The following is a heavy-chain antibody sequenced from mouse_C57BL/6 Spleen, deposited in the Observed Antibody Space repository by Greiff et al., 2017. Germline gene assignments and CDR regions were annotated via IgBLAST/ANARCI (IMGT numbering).Heavy chain of an antibody. CDR3: TRWLLSWYFDV. CDR2: IDPETGGT. CDR1: GYTFTDYE. D-gene: IGHD2-3*01. V-gene: IGHV1-15*01. Sequence: QVQLHQSGAELVRPGASVTLSCKASGYTFTDYEMHWVKQTPVHGLEWIGAIDPETGGTAYNQKFKGKAILTADKSSSTAYMELRSLTSEDSAVYYCTRWLLSWYFDVWGTGTTVTVSS. J-gene: IGHJ1*03.